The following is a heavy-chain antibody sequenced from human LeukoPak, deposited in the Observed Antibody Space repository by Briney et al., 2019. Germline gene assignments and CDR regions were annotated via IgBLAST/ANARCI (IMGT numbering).Heavy chain of an antibody. Sequence: SETLSLTCTVSGGSISRSSYYWDWIRQSPGKGLEWIGNIYSGGSTYYTPSLKSRVTISVDTSKNQFSLKLSSVTAADTAIYFCARHSRSGSGGYENAFDIWGQGTMVTVSS. V-gene: IGHV4-39*01. D-gene: IGHD5-12*01. J-gene: IGHJ3*02. CDR1: GGSISRSSYY. CDR3: ARHSRSGSGGYENAFDI. CDR2: IYSGGST.